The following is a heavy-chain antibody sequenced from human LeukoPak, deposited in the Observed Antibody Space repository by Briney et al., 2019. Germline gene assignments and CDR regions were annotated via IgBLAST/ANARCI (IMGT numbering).Heavy chain of an antibody. J-gene: IGHJ5*02. CDR3: ARAGCSSTSCYRAGWFDP. V-gene: IGHV3-11*01. Sequence: GGSLRLSCAASGFTFSDYYMSWIRQAPGKGLEWVSYISSSGSTIYYADSVKGRFTISRDNAKNLLYLQMNSLRAEDTAVYYCARAGCSSTSCYRAGWFDPWGQGTLVTVSS. CDR2: ISSSGSTI. D-gene: IGHD2-2*02. CDR1: GFTFSDYY.